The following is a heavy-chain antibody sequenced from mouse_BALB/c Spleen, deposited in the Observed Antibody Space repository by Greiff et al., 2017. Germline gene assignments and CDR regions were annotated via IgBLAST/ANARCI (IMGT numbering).Heavy chain of an antibody. CDR2: ISSGGST. J-gene: IGHJ4*01. D-gene: IGHD2-2*01. Sequence: EVMLVESGGDLVKPGGSLKLSCAASGFTFSSYGMSWVRQTPDKRLEWVASISSGGSTYYPDSGKGRFTISRDNARNILYLQMSSLRSEDTAMYCCARGLMFTTETTRSNYPIDYWGQGTSVTVSS. CDR1: GFTFSSYG. V-gene: IGHV5-6-5*01. CDR3: ARGLMFTTETTRSNYPIDY.